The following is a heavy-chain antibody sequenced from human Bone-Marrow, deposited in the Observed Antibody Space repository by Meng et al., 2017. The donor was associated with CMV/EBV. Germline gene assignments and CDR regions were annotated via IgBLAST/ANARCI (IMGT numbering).Heavy chain of an antibody. CDR2: MNPNSGNT. CDR1: GYTFTSYD. V-gene: IGHV1-8*01. J-gene: IGHJ6*02. Sequence: ASVKVSCKASGYTFTSYDINWVRQATGQGLEWMGWMNPNSGNTGYAQKFQGRVTMTRNTSISTAYMELSSLRSEDTAVYYCARGGVKYSSSWRYYYYGMDVWGQGTTVTVSS. D-gene: IGHD6-13*01. CDR3: ARGGVKYSSSWRYYYYGMDV.